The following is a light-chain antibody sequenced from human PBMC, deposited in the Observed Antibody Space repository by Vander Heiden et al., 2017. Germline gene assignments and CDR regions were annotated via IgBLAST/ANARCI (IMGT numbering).Light chain of an antibody. CDR3: SSYRGSSTLDV. V-gene: IGLV2-14*03. CDR1: SSDVGAYTY. Sequence: QSALTQPASVSGSPGQSITMSCTGTSSDVGAYTYVSWYQQHPGKAPKLMIYDVTIRPSGVSYRFSGSKSGNTDSLTIVGLQAEDEADYYCSSYRGSSTLDVFGTGTKVTVL. J-gene: IGLJ1*01. CDR2: DVT.